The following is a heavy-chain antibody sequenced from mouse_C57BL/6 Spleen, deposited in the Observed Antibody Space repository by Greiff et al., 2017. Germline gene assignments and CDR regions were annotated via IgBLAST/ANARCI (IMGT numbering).Heavy chain of an antibody. D-gene: IGHD2-1*01. CDR1: GYTFTDYE. CDR2: IDPETGGT. V-gene: IGHV1-15*01. CDR3: THYGNPYAMDY. Sequence: QVQLQQSGAELVRPGASVTLSCKASGYTFTDYEMHWVKQTPVHGLEWIGAIDPETGGTAYNQKFKGKAILTADKSSSTAYMELRSLTSEDSAVYYCTHYGNPYAMDYWGQGTSVTVSS. J-gene: IGHJ4*01.